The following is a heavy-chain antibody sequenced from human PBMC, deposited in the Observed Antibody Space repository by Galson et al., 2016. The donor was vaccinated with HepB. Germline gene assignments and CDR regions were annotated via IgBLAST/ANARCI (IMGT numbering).Heavy chain of an antibody. J-gene: IGHJ4*02. CDR3: AGAGDLTEYYFQY. V-gene: IGHV4-61*08. CDR1: GGSMSSGGYY. Sequence: SETLSLTCSVSGGSMSSGGYYWNWIRQYPGKGLEWIGSIYSSGNTDYNPSLKSRVTISIDTSKNQFSLKLTSVTAADTAVYYCAGAGDLTEYYFQYWGQGAQVAVSS. D-gene: IGHD7-27*01. CDR2: IYSSGNT.